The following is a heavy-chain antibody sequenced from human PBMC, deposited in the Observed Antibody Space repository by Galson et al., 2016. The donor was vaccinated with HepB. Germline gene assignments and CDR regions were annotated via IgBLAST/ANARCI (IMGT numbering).Heavy chain of an antibody. CDR2: ISIRSYYT. Sequence: SLRLSCAASGFTFSDYYISWIRQAPGKGLEWVSNISIRSYYTKYADSVKGRFTISRDNAKSSLYLQMNSLRADDTAVYYCARAGPVVGGTESFDLWGQGTLVTVAS. CDR1: GFTFSDYY. J-gene: IGHJ4*02. CDR3: ARAGPVVGGTESFDL. D-gene: IGHD1-26*01. V-gene: IGHV3-11*06.